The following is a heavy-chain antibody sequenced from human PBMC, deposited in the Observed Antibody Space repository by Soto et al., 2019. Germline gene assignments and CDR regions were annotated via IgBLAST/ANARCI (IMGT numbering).Heavy chain of an antibody. D-gene: IGHD1-26*01. CDR3: AKDVEGGSLFRGAFDY. V-gene: IGHV3-23*01. CDR2: ISASGGAT. J-gene: IGHJ4*02. Sequence: PGGSLRLSCVASRFTFTSYAMSWVRQAPGKGLEWVAAISASGGATIHADSVKGRLTISRDNSKNTLYLQMNSLRAEDTAVYYCAKDVEGGSLFRGAFDYWGRGTQVTVSS. CDR1: RFTFTSYA.